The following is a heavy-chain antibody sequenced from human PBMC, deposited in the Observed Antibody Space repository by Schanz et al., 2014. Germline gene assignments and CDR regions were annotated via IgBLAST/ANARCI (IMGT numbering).Heavy chain of an antibody. D-gene: IGHD3-10*01. CDR3: AGDDLQFFSEY. CDR1: GFTFSAHA. CDR2: ISGSGRDT. Sequence: EVQLVESGGGLVQPGGSLRLSCGASGFTFSAHAMSWVRQAPGKGPEWFSAISGSGRDTYYAASVKGRFTISRDNSKNTLYLQMNSLRAEDTAVYFCAGDDLQFFSEYWGQGTPVTVSS. J-gene: IGHJ4*02. V-gene: IGHV3-23*04.